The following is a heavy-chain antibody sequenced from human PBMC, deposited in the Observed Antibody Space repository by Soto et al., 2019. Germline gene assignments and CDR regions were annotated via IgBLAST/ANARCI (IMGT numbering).Heavy chain of an antibody. D-gene: IGHD2-15*01. J-gene: IGHJ2*01. CDR1: GFIFEDYD. CDR2: ISWNSGDK. CDR3: VKKSCSHTRCYTGWFFDL. Sequence: GGSLRLSCEASGFIFEDYDMHWVRQPPGKGLQWVSGISWNSGDKDYGDSVKGRFTISRDNAKNSLDLQMSSLRVEDTATYYCVKKSCSHTRCYTGWFFDLWGRGTLVTVS. V-gene: IGHV3-9*01.